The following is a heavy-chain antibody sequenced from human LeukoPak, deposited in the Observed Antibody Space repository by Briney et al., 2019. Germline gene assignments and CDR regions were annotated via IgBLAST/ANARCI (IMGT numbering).Heavy chain of an antibody. V-gene: IGHV4-59*01. CDR3: ARYITRAGWLQAAYWYFDL. J-gene: IGHJ2*01. CDR1: GGSISSYY. Sequence: SGTLSLTCTVSGGSISSYYWSWIRQPPGKGLEWIGYIYYSGSTNYNPSLKSQVTISVDTSKNQFSLKLSSVTAADTAVYYCARYITRAGWLQAAYWYFDLWGRGTLVTVSS. D-gene: IGHD5-24*01. CDR2: IYYSGST.